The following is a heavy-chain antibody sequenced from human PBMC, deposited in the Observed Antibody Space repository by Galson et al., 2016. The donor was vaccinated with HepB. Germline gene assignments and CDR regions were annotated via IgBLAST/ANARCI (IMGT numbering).Heavy chain of an antibody. CDR2: INPKTGDT. V-gene: IGHV1-2*06. D-gene: IGHD2-8*02. CDR1: GYTFTGYYF. CDR3: AGDKGEAGGQHDFYMEV. J-gene: IGHJ6*03. Sequence: SVKVSCKASGYTFTGYYFMYWVRQAPGQGLEWIGRINPKTGDTNYAQKFQGRVTMTRDTSISTAYMDLTRLTDEDTAVYYCAGDKGEAGGQHDFYMEVWGKGTTVTGS.